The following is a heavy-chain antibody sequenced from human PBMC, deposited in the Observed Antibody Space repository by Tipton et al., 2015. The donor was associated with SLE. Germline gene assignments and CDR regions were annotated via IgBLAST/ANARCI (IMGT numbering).Heavy chain of an antibody. J-gene: IGHJ4*02. Sequence: TLSLTCTVSGGSISNYYWSWIRQSPGKGLEWIGYIYYSGNTYFNPSLKSRVTISLDTSNNQFSLRLTSVTAADTAVYYCARGIMGDHDYWGQGTLVTVSS. D-gene: IGHD3-16*01. CDR1: GGSISNYY. V-gene: IGHV4-59*12. CDR3: ARGIMGDHDY. CDR2: IYYSGNT.